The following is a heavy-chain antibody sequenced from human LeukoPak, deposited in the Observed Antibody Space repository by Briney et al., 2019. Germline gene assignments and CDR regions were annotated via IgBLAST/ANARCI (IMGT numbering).Heavy chain of an antibody. CDR1: GGSISSGGYY. D-gene: IGHD4-17*01. J-gene: IGHJ4*02. CDR2: IYYSGST. Sequence: SETLSLTCTVSGGSISSGGYYWSWIRQPPGKGLEWIGYIYYSGSTNYNPSLKSRVTISVDTSKNQFSLKLSSVTAADTAVYYCARGLDGDGFDYWGQGTLVTVSS. V-gene: IGHV4-61*08. CDR3: ARGLDGDGFDY.